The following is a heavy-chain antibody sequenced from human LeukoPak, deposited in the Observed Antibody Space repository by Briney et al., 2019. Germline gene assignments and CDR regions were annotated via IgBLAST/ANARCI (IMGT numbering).Heavy chain of an antibody. CDR2: INAGNGNT. V-gene: IGHV1-3*01. CDR1: GDTFTSYD. D-gene: IGHD3-22*01. Sequence: ASVKVSCKASGDTFTSYDINWVRQATGQRLEWMGWINAGNGNTKYSQKFQGRVTITADESTSTAYMELSSLRSEDTAVYYCARGAMIASFDYWGQGTLVTVSS. CDR3: ARGAMIASFDY. J-gene: IGHJ4*02.